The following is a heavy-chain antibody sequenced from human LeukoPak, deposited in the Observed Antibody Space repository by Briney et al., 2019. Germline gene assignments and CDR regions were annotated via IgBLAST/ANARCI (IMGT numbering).Heavy chain of an antibody. CDR2: IYYSGST. Sequence: NPSETLSLTCAVSGDSISSGGYSWSWIRQPPGKGLEWIGYIYYSGSTYYNPSLKSRVTISVDTSKNQFSLKLSSVTAADTAVYYCARDKVGTMRGGLYYFDYWGQGTLVTVSS. J-gene: IGHJ4*02. CDR3: ARDKVGTMRGGLYYFDY. V-gene: IGHV4-30-4*07. D-gene: IGHD3-22*01. CDR1: GDSISSGGYS.